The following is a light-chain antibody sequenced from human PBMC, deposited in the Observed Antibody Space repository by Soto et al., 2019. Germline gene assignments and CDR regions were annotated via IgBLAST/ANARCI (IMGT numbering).Light chain of an antibody. J-gene: IGLJ2*01. V-gene: IGLV2-14*01. CDR3: SSYRSSSPLVI. CDR1: SSDVGGYNF. CDR2: EVT. Sequence: QSALTQPASVSGSLGQSITISCTGTSSDVGGYNFVSWYQQHPGKAPKLIIFEVTSRPSGVSNRFSASKSGNTASLTISGLQAEDEADYYCSSYRSSSPLVIFGGGTKLTVL.